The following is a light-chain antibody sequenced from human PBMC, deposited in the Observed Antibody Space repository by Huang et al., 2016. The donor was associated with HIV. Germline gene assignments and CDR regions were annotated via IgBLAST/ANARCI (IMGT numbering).Light chain of an antibody. Sequence: EVVMTQSPDTLSVSPGERSTLSCRASQDINSNLAWYQQRPGQAPRLLMYGASSRAAGSPARFSGSGSGTEFTLTISSRQSEDFAVYYCQQYNDWPRTFGPGTKVDIK. J-gene: IGKJ3*01. CDR3: QQYNDWPRT. CDR2: GAS. CDR1: QDINSN. V-gene: IGKV3-15*01.